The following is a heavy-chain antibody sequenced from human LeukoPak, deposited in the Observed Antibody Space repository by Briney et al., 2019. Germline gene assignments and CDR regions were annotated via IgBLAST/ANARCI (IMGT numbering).Heavy chain of an antibody. CDR1: GGSISSYY. V-gene: IGHV4-59*01. CDR3: ARDGGVTMVRGVMYYYYYMDV. J-gene: IGHJ6*03. D-gene: IGHD3-10*01. CDR2: IFYSGST. Sequence: SETLSLTCTVSGGSISSYYWSWIRQPPGKGLEWIGYIFYSGSTNYNPSLKSRVTMSVDTSKNQFSLKLSSVTAEDTAVYYCARDGGVTMVRGVMYYYYYMDVWGKGTTVTVSS.